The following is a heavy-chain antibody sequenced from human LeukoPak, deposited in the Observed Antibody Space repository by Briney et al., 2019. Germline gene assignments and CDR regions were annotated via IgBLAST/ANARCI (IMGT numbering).Heavy chain of an antibody. J-gene: IGHJ3*02. CDR3: ARVPLDYYDSSGPLGGAFDI. CDR1: GGSISSSSYY. D-gene: IGHD3-22*01. Sequence: SETLSLTCTVSGGSISSSSYYWGWIRQPPGKGLEWIGSMYYSGSTYYNPSLKSRVTISVDTSYNQFSLKLSSVTAADTAVYYCARVPLDYYDSSGPLGGAFDIWGQGTMVTVSS. V-gene: IGHV4-39*07. CDR2: MYYSGST.